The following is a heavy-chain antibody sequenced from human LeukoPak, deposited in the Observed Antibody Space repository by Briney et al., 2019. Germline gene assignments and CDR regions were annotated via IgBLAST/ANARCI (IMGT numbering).Heavy chain of an antibody. V-gene: IGHV3-15*01. CDR3: TTDPPTTMVRGVIHYYYYYMDV. CDR1: GFTFSNAW. CDR2: IKSKTDGGTT. D-gene: IGHD3-10*01. Sequence: AGGSLRLSCAASGFTFSNAWMSWVRQAPGKGLEWVGRIKSKTDGGTTDYAAPVKGRFTISRDDSKNTLYLQMNSLKTEDTAVYYCTTDPPTTMVRGVIHYYYYYMDVWGKGTTVTVSS. J-gene: IGHJ6*03.